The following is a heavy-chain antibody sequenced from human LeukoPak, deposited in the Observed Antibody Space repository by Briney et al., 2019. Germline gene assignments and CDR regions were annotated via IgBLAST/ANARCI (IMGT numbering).Heavy chain of an antibody. Sequence: ASVKVSCKASGYTFTSYDINWVRQATGQGLEWMGRMNPNSGNTGYAQKFQGRVTMTRNTSISTAYMELSSLRSEDTAVYYCARMPDSSGYYGFDYWGQGTLVTVSS. D-gene: IGHD3-22*01. CDR2: MNPNSGNT. V-gene: IGHV1-8*01. J-gene: IGHJ4*02. CDR3: ARMPDSSGYYGFDY. CDR1: GYTFTSYD.